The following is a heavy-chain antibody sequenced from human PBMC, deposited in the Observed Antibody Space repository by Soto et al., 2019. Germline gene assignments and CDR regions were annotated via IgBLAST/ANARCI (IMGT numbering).Heavy chain of an antibody. V-gene: IGHV3-7*04. CDR3: ARGPKYYGSGSYCDY. J-gene: IGHJ4*02. Sequence: EVQLVESGGGLVQPGGSLRLSCAASGFTFSSYWMSWVRQAPGKGLEWVANIKQDGSEKYYVDSVKGRFTISRDNAKNSLYLQMNSLRAEDTAVYYCARGPKYYGSGSYCDYWGQGTLVTVSS. CDR2: IKQDGSEK. D-gene: IGHD3-10*01. CDR1: GFTFSSYW.